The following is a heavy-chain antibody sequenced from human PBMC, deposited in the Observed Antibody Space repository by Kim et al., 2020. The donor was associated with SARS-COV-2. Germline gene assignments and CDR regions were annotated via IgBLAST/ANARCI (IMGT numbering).Heavy chain of an antibody. Sequence: GSLRLSCAASGFNFADYTMHWVRQAPGKGLEWVSLITWDGYHTYYADSVKGRFTISRDNSKNSLYLQMNSLKTEDTALYYCAKDVGITAAGLGYWGQGT. D-gene: IGHD6-13*01. V-gene: IGHV3-43*01. CDR1: GFNFADYT. CDR3: AKDVGITAAGLGY. J-gene: IGHJ4*02. CDR2: ITWDGYHT.